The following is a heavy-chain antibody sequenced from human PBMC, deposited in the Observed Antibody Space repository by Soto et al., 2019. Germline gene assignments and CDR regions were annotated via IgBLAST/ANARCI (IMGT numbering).Heavy chain of an antibody. D-gene: IGHD3-16*01. CDR3: VGALTYEVPYYYYGMDV. CDR1: GFSFSTYL. J-gene: IGHJ6*02. Sequence: LRLSCAASGFSFSTYLMSWVRQAPGKGLEWVANIKQGGNEKFYVDSVKGRFTISRDNDKKSLYLQMDSLRVEDTAVYYCVGALTYEVPYYYYGMDVWGQGTTVTVS. V-gene: IGHV3-7*01. CDR2: IKQGGNEK.